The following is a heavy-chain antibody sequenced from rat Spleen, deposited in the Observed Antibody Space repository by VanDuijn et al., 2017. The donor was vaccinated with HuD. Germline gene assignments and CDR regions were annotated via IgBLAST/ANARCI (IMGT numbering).Heavy chain of an antibody. CDR3: TRGILFFDY. CDR2: IWSGGNT. V-gene: IGHV2-47*01. Sequence: QVQLKESGPGLVQPSQTLSLTCTVSGLSLTSNSVSWIRQSPGKGLEWMAVIWSGGNTDYNSALKSRLSISRDTSKSQVFLKVKSLKTEDTGIYYCTRGILFFDYWGQGVMVTVSS. J-gene: IGHJ2*01. D-gene: IGHD1-7*01. CDR1: GLSLTSNS.